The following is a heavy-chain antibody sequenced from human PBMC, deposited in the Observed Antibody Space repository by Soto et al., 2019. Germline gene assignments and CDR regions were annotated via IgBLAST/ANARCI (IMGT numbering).Heavy chain of an antibody. J-gene: IGHJ6*03. Sequence: ASVKVSCKASGYTFTGYDINWVRQATGQGLEWMGWMNPNSGNTGYAQKFQGRVTMTRNTSISTAYMELSSLRSEDTAVHYCARGRKGSYDFWSGYAYYYYYYMDVWGKGTTVTVSS. D-gene: IGHD3-3*01. V-gene: IGHV1-8*01. CDR1: GYTFTGYD. CDR3: ARGRKGSYDFWSGYAYYYYYYMDV. CDR2: MNPNSGNT.